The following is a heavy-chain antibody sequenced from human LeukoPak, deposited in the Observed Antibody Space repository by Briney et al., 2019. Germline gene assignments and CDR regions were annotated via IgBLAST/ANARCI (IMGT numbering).Heavy chain of an antibody. D-gene: IGHD3-3*01. J-gene: IGHJ6*03. CDR1: GYTFTDYY. CDR2: INPDSGYT. CDR3: ATDPRTTVFGTFRYYYMDL. V-gene: IGHV1-2*02. Sequence: ASVKVSCKSSGYTFTDYYIHWVRQAPGQVLEWMGWINPDSGYTNYAQKFQGRVTMTRDTSINTAYMELSRLTSDDTAVYYCATDPRTTVFGTFRYYYMDLRGEGTTVAVSS.